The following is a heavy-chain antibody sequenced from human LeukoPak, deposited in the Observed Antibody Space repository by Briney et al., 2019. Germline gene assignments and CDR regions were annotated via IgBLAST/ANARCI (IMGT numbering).Heavy chain of an antibody. D-gene: IGHD3-22*01. V-gene: IGHV4-34*01. CDR1: GGSFSGYY. J-gene: IGHJ6*02. Sequence: PSETLSLTCAVYGGSFSGYYWSWIRQPPGKGLEWIGEINHSGSTNYNPSLKSQVTISVDTSKNQFSLKLSSVTAADTAVYYCARGLRNYYDSSGYFWRSYYGMDVWGQGTTVTVSS. CDR3: ARGLRNYYDSSGYFWRSYYGMDV. CDR2: INHSGST.